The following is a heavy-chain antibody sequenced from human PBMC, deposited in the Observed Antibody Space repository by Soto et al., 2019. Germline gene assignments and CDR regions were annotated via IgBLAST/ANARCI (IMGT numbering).Heavy chain of an antibody. D-gene: IGHD3-10*01. CDR1: GYTFTSYY. Sequence: ASVKVSCKESGYTFTSYYMHWVRQAPGQGLEWMGIINPSGGSTSYAQKFQGRVTMTRDTSTSTVYMELSSLRSEDTAVYYCARDIGSGSYLNTYGMDVWGQGTTVTVSS. CDR3: ARDIGSGSYLNTYGMDV. J-gene: IGHJ6*02. V-gene: IGHV1-46*01. CDR2: INPSGGST.